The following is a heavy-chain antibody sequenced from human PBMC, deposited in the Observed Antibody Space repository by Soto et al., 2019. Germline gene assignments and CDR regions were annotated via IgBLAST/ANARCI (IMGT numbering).Heavy chain of an antibody. J-gene: IGHJ5*02. V-gene: IGHV3-23*01. CDR2: MSGSGGST. D-gene: IGHD2-2*01. CDR1: GFTFSSYA. CDR3: AKGGAQLLHYNWFDP. Sequence: EVQLLESGGGLVQPGGSLRLSCAASGFTFSSYAMSWVRQAPGKGLEWVSAMSGSGGSTYYAASVKGRFTIPRDNSKNTLYLQMNSLRAEDTAVYYCAKGGAQLLHYNWFDPWGQGTLVTVSS.